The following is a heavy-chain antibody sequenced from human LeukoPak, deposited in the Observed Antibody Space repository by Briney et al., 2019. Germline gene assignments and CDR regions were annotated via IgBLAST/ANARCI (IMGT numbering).Heavy chain of an antibody. CDR1: GGSIRSSYYY. CDR3: ARGRYSSSWYVLYYFDY. J-gene: IGHJ4*02. V-gene: IGHV4-39*07. D-gene: IGHD6-13*01. CDR2: IYDSGST. Sequence: KPSETLSLTCTVSGGSIRSSYYYWGWIRQPPGKGLEWIGSIYDSGSTNYNPSLKSRVTISVDTSKNQFSLKLSSVTAADTAVYYCARGRYSSSWYVLYYFDYWGQGTLVTVSS.